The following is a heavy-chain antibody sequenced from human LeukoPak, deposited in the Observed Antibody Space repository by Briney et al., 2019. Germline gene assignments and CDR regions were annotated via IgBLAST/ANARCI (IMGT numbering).Heavy chain of an antibody. CDR1: GGSFSGYY. D-gene: IGHD3-10*01. Sequence: PSETLSLTCAVYGGSFSGYYWSWIRQPPGKGLEWIGEINHSGSTNYNPSLTSRVTISVDTSKNQFSLKLSSVTAADTAVYYCARLNKNDSGSYRFGKKKRGYMDVWGKGTTVTISS. CDR3: ARLNKNDSGSYRFGKKKRGYMDV. CDR2: INHSGST. V-gene: IGHV4-34*01. J-gene: IGHJ6*03.